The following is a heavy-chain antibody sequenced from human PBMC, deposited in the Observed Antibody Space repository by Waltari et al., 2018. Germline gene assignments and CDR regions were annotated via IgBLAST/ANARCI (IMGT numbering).Heavy chain of an antibody. J-gene: IGHJ4*02. CDR1: GFSFRAYW. V-gene: IGHV3-7*01. CDR2: INQDGPEK. CDR3: ARGYIPDS. Sequence: DVHLVESGGGLVQPGGSLRLSCAASGFSFRAYWMSWVRQAPGRGLEWVATINQDGPEKYYVDSVKGRFTISRDNAKNSLYLEMNSLRTEDTAVYYCARGYIPDSWGQGTLVTVS. D-gene: IGHD2-21*01.